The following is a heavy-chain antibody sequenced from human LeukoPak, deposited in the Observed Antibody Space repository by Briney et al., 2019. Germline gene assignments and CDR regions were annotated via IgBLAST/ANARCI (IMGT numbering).Heavy chain of an antibody. J-gene: IGHJ5*02. CDR3: ARGSGSNWFDP. D-gene: IGHD1-26*01. Sequence: PSETLSLTCTVSGGSISSGGYYWSWIRQHPGKGLEWIGHIYYSGSTYYNPSLKSRLTISVDTSKNQFSLKLSPVTAADTAVYYCARGSGSNWFDPWGQGILVTVSS. V-gene: IGHV4-31*03. CDR1: GGSISSGGYY. CDR2: IYYSGST.